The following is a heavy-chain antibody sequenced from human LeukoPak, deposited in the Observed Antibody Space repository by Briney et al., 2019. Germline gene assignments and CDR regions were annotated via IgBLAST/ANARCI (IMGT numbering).Heavy chain of an antibody. V-gene: IGHV3-21*01. CDR3: ARRVSTYEFDY. J-gene: IGHJ4*02. D-gene: IGHD3-3*01. CDR2: ISSSGTYI. Sequence: GRSLRLSCAVSGFTFSSYNMNWVRQAPGKGLEWVSSISSSGTYIYYADSVKGRFAISRDNAKHSLYLQMNSLRAEDTAVYYCARRVSTYEFDYWGQGTLVTVSS. CDR1: GFTFSSYN.